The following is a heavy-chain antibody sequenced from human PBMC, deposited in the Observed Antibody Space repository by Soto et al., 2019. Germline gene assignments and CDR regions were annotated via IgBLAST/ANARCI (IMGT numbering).Heavy chain of an antibody. CDR1: GFTVSNSY. Sequence: GGSLRLSCAASGFTVSNSYMTWVRQAPGKGLEWVSVIYSGGSTNSADFLKGRLTIYRDNSKNTLYLQMNSLRAEDTALYYCARDRIEYCSGGSCYLYMDVWGKGTTVTVSS. CDR2: IYSGGST. CDR3: ARDRIEYCSGGSCYLYMDV. J-gene: IGHJ6*03. V-gene: IGHV3-66*01. D-gene: IGHD2-15*01.